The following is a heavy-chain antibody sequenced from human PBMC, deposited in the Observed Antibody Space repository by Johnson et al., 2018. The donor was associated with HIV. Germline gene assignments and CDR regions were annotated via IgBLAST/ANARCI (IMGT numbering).Heavy chain of an antibody. D-gene: IGHD3-3*01. J-gene: IGHJ3*02. V-gene: IGHV3-20*04. CDR3: AKERTIYYNCWRGRACKDAFDI. Sequence: VQLVESGGGVVRPGGSLRLSCVASGFTFDDYGMSWVRQAPGKGLEWVSGINWNGGRTGHADSVKGRFTISRDNSKNKLYVQMISLRAEDTAVYYCAKERTIYYNCWRGRACKDAFDIWGQGTMVTVSS. CDR2: INWNGGRT. CDR1: GFTFDDYG.